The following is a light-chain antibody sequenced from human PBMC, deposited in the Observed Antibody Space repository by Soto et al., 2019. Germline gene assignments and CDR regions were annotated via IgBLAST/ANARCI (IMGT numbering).Light chain of an antibody. Sequence: DIHLTQSPSSLSASLGDRVAITCRASQYIGIYLNWYQKKPGKAPKVLIHAASRVQSGVPSTFSASGSGTDFALTISSLQPEDFATYYCHQTYANPWTFGQGTKVDIK. CDR2: AAS. CDR3: HQTYANPWT. CDR1: QYIGIY. V-gene: IGKV1-39*01. J-gene: IGKJ1*01.